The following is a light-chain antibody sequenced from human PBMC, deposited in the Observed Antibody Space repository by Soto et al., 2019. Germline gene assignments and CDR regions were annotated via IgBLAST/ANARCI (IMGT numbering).Light chain of an antibody. J-gene: IGKJ3*01. CDR2: DAT. V-gene: IGKV1-33*01. CDR3: QQYDNLPPRVS. CDR1: QDISNY. Sequence: DIQMTQSPSSLSASMGDRVTITCQASQDISNYLNWYQQKPGKAPKLLILDATNLETGVPSRFSGSASGTHFTFTISSLQPEDMATDYWQQYDNLPPRVSFGPGTKVDIK.